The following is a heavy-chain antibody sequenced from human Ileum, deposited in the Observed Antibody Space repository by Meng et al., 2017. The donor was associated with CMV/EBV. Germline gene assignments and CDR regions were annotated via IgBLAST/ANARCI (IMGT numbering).Heavy chain of an antibody. CDR3: ARESYYYDSSGYVAS. Sequence: SGGSIRSCNYYWSWIRQPAGKGLEWIGRIFRSGTTNYNPSLKSRVTISVDTYENQFSLTLSSVIAADTATYYCARESYYYDSSGYVASWGQGALVTVSS. CDR1: GGSIRSCNYY. V-gene: IGHV4-61*02. J-gene: IGHJ5*02. D-gene: IGHD3-22*01. CDR2: IFRSGTT.